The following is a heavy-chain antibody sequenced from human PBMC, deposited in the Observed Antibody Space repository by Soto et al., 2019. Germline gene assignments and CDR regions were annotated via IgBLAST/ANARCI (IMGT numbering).Heavy chain of an antibody. J-gene: IGHJ4*01. CDR2: ISSRGSTM. CDR1: GFTFSESG. D-gene: IGHD3-10*01. V-gene: IGHV3-48*03. CDR3: AKDRRITMVRGVLRAFDS. Sequence: EVQLVESGGGLIQPGGSLRLSCAASGFTFSESGMNWVRQAPGKGLQWVSYISSRGSTMSYADSVEGRFTISRDNAKRSLYLQMNSLRAEDTAVYYCAKDRRITMVRGVLRAFDSWGQGNLVTVSS.